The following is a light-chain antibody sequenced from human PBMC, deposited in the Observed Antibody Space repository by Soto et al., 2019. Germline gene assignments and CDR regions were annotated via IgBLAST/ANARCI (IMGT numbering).Light chain of an antibody. V-gene: IGLV2-8*01. CDR1: SSDVGGYNY. J-gene: IGLJ3*02. CDR3: SSYAGSNIYVV. CDR2: EVN. Sequence: QSALTQPPSASGSPGQSVTISCTGTSSDVGGYNYVSWYQHHPGKAPKLMLYEVNTRPSGVPDRFSGSKSGNTASLTVSGLQAEDEADYYCSSYAGSNIYVVFGGGTNLTVL.